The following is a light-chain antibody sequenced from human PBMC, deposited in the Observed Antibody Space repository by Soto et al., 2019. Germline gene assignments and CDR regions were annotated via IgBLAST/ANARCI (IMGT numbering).Light chain of an antibody. CDR2: KAS. J-gene: IGKJ2*01. V-gene: IGKV1-5*03. CDR3: QQYKSYPYT. Sequence: DIQMTQSPSTLSASEGDRVSITCRASQSISSWLAWYQQKPGNAPKVLIYKASSLESGVPSRFSGSGSGTEFTLTISSLQPDDLATYYCQQYKSYPYTFGQGTKLEIK. CDR1: QSISSW.